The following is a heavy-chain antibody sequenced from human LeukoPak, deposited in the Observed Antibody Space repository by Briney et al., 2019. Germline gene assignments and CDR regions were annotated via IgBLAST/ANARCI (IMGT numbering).Heavy chain of an antibody. CDR1: GFTFDDYA. V-gene: IGHV3-9*01. CDR2: ISWNSGTI. D-gene: IGHD6-6*01. Sequence: GGSLRLSCAASGFTFDDYAMHWVRQAPGKGLEWVSGISWNSGTIGYADSVKGRFTISRDNAKNFVFLQMNSLRAEDTALYYCAKDIRATSMAAPDFWGQGTLVTVSS. CDR3: AKDIRATSMAAPDF. J-gene: IGHJ4*02.